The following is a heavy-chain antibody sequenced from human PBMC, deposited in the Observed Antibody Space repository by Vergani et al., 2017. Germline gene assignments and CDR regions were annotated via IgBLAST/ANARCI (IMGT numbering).Heavy chain of an antibody. CDR3: ARVGDGSGLGWFDP. CDR1: GGSISSSNW. CDR2: IYHSGST. J-gene: IGHJ5*02. V-gene: IGHV4-4*03. D-gene: IGHD3-10*01. Sequence: QVQLQESGPGLVKPPGTLSLTCAVSGGSISSSNWWRWVGQPPGKGLEWIGEIYHSGSTNYNPSLKSRVTISVDKSKNQLPLKLSSVTAADTAVYYCARVGDGSGLGWFDPWGQGTLVTVSS.